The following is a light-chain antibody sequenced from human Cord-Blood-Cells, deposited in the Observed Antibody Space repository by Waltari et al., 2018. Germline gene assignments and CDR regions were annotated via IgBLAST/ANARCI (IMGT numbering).Light chain of an antibody. Sequence: EIVLTQPPGTLSLSPGERATLSCRARQSVSSSYLAWYHQKPGQAPRLLIYGASSRATGIPDRFSGSGSGTDFTLTISRLEPEDFAVYYCQQYGSSPPTFGQGTKVEIK. V-gene: IGKV3-20*01. J-gene: IGKJ1*01. CDR1: QSVSSSY. CDR2: GAS. CDR3: QQYGSSPPT.